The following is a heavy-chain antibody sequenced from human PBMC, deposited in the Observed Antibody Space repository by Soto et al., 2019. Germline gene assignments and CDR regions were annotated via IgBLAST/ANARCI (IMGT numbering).Heavy chain of an antibody. J-gene: IGHJ4*02. CDR2: IIPIFGPA. Sequence: QVQLVQSGSEVKKPGSSVRVSCKASGGSVSNSAISWLRQAPGKGLEWMGGIIPIFGPAIYARKFQGRFTISADESTGTAYMELNNVRSDDTAVYYCGRGSSLTKVVYWGQGTLVTVSS. CDR1: GGSVSNSA. V-gene: IGHV1-69*01. CDR3: GRGSSLTKVVY. D-gene: IGHD6-6*01.